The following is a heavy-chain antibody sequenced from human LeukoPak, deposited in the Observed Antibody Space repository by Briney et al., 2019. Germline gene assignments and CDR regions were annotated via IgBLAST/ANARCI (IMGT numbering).Heavy chain of an antibody. CDR3: ARVGDTTGGDAFDI. V-gene: IGHV3-74*01. D-gene: IGHD4-11*01. CDR2: INTDGSTT. J-gene: IGHJ3*02. CDR1: GITFNNYW. Sequence: GGSLRLSCAASGITFNNYWMHWVGQAPGKGVVWVSRINTDGSTTSYADSVKGLFTISRHNAENTLFLQMNSLRAEDTAVYYCARVGDTTGGDAFDIWGQGTMVTVSS.